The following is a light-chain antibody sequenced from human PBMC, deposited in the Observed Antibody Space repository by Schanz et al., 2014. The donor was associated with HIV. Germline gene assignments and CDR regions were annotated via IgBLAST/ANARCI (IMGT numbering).Light chain of an antibody. Sequence: DIQMTQSPFTLSASVGDRITITCRASQSISGWLAWYQQKPGEAPNLLISEASTLKSGVPSRFSGSGSGTDFTLTISSLQPDDFATYYCLQYNDYAYSFGQGTKLEIK. CDR3: LQYNDYAYS. V-gene: IGKV1-5*03. J-gene: IGKJ2*03. CDR2: EAS. CDR1: QSISGW.